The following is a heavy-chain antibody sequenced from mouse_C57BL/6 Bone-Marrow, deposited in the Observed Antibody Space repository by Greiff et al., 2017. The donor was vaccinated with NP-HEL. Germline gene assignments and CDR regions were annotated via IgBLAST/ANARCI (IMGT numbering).Heavy chain of an antibody. CDR2: IRLKSDNYAT. Sequence: DVQLVESGGGLVQPGGSMKLSCVASGFTFSNYWMNWVRQSPEKGLEWVAQIRLKSDNYATHYAESVKGRFTISRDDSKSSVYLQMNNLRAEDTGIYYCTDDGHYGGFAYWGQGTLVTVSA. CDR1: GFTFSNYW. D-gene: IGHD2-3*01. CDR3: TDDGHYGGFAY. J-gene: IGHJ3*01. V-gene: IGHV6-3*01.